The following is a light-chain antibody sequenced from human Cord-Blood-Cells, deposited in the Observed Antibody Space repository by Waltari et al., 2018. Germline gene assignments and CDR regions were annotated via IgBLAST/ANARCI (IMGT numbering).Light chain of an antibody. J-gene: IGKJ3*01. CDR3: QQYNSYIFT. CDR1: QDISNY. CDR2: DAS. Sequence: DIQMTQSPSSLSASVGDRVTITCQASQDISNYLNWYQQKPGKAPKLLIYDASNLETGVPSRFSGSGSGTDFTFTISSLQPEDIATYYCQQYNSYIFTFGPGTKVDIK. V-gene: IGKV1-33*01.